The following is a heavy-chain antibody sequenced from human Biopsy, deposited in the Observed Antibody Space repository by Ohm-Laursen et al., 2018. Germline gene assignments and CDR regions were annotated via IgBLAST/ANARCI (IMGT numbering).Heavy chain of an antibody. V-gene: IGHV3-33*06. CDR3: AKCMTGGSNYYFHH. Sequence: RSLRLSCAASGFTFSSYGMHWVRQAPGKGLEWVAAIWYDGSNKNYADSVKGRFTIPRDNSKNTLYLQMNSLRGEDTAVYYCAKCMTGGSNYYFHHCGQGTLVTVSS. J-gene: IGHJ4*02. D-gene: IGHD2-8*01. CDR2: IWYDGSNK. CDR1: GFTFSSYG.